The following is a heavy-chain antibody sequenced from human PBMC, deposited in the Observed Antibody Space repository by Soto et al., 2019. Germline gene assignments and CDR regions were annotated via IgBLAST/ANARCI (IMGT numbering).Heavy chain of an antibody. CDR2: TYYRSKWYN. J-gene: IGHJ5*02. D-gene: IGHD3-10*01. CDR1: GVSVSSNSVA. V-gene: IGHV6-1*01. CDR3: ARGSPDWFEP. Sequence: SQTLSLTCAISGVSVSSNSVAWNWIRQSPSRGLEWLGRTYYRSKWYNEYAVSVRGRITISSDTSKNQFSLHLNSVTPEDTAVYYCARGSPDWFEPWGQGTLVTVSS.